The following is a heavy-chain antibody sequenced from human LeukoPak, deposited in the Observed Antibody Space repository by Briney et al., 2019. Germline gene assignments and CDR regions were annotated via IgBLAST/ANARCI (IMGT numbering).Heavy chain of an antibody. Sequence: GGSLRLSCVASGFAFSSYSMNWVRQAPGKGLEWVSSISFSSSYISYADSVKGRFTISRDNAKNSLYLQMNSLRAEDTAVYYCARAGGYCGRISCPYYFDYWGQGSLVAVSS. V-gene: IGHV3-21*04. CDR2: ISFSSSYI. CDR3: ARAGGYCGRISCPYYFDY. J-gene: IGHJ4*02. CDR1: GFAFSSYS. D-gene: IGHD2-15*01.